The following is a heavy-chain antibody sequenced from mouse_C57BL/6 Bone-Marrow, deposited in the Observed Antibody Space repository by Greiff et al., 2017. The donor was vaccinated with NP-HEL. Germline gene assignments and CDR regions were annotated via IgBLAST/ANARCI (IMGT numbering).Heavy chain of an antibody. CDR1: GYTFTDYY. J-gene: IGHJ2*01. V-gene: IGHV1-26*01. CDR2: INPNNGGT. CDR3: ARWTGHFDY. Sequence: EVKLQQSGPELVKPGASVKISCKASGYTFTDYYMNWVKQSHGKSLEWIGDINPNNGGTSYNQKFKGKATLTVDKSSSTAYMELRSLTSEDSAVYYCARWTGHFDYWGQGTTLTVSS. D-gene: IGHD4-1*01.